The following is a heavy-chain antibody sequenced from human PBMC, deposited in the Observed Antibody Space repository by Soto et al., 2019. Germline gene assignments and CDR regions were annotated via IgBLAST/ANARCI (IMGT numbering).Heavy chain of an antibody. Sequence: SETLSLTCAVYGGSFSGYYWSWIRQSSGKGLEWIGEINHSGSTNYNPSLKSRGTISVDTSKNQFSLKLSSVTAADTAVYYCARVPTTVTSSGYYYYYYMDVWGKGTTVTVSS. CDR1: GGSFSGYY. J-gene: IGHJ6*03. CDR3: ARVPTTVTSSGYYYYYYMDV. CDR2: INHSGST. D-gene: IGHD4-17*01. V-gene: IGHV4-34*01.